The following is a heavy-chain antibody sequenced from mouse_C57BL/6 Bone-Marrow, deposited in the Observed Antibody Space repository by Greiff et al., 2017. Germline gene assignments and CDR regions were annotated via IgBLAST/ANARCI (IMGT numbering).Heavy chain of an antibody. CDR3: AREREYYGSSPYWYFDV. CDR2: IDPSDSYT. CDR1: GYTFTSYW. J-gene: IGHJ1*03. D-gene: IGHD1-1*01. V-gene: IGHV1-50*01. Sequence: VQLQQPGAELVKPGASVKLSCKASGYTFTSYWMQWVKQRPGQGLEWIGEIDPSDSYTNYNQKFKGKATLTVDTSSSTAYMQLSSLTSEDSAVSYCAREREYYGSSPYWYFDVWGTGTTVTVSS.